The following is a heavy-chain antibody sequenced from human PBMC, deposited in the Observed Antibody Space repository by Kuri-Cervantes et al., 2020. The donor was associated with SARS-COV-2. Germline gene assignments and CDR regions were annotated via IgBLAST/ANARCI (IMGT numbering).Heavy chain of an antibody. CDR1: GFTFSSYA. D-gene: IGHD6-19*01. J-gene: IGHJ4*01. Sequence: ESLKISCAASGFTFSSYAMSWIRQPPGKGLEWIGEINHSGSTNYNPSLKSRVTISVDTSKNQFSLKLSSVTAADTAVYYCASVAGTPGEKSAGESNDYWGHGTLVTVSS. V-gene: IGHV4-34*08. CDR3: ASVAGTPGEKSAGESNDY. CDR2: INHSGST.